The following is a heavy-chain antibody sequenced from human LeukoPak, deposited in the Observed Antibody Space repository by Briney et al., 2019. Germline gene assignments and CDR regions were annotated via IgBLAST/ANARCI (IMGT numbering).Heavy chain of an antibody. Sequence: GGSLRLSCAASGFTFSSYAMSWVRQAPGKGLEWVSAISGSGGSTYYADSVKGRFTISRDNSKNTLYLQMNSLRAEDTAVYYCATPYYYDSSGSRPFDYWGQGTLVTVSS. D-gene: IGHD3-22*01. CDR3: ATPYYYDSSGSRPFDY. CDR1: GFTFSSYA. V-gene: IGHV3-23*01. CDR2: ISGSGGST. J-gene: IGHJ4*02.